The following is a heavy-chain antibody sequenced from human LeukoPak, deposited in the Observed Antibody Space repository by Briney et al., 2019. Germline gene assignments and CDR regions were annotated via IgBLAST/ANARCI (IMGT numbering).Heavy chain of an antibody. V-gene: IGHV4-30-2*01. J-gene: IGHJ4*02. CDR3: ARTYSSSWYYFDY. CDR1: GGSISSGGYS. D-gene: IGHD6-13*01. CDR2: IYHSGST. Sequence: SQTLSLTCTVSGGSISSGGYSWRWIRQPPGKGLEWIGYIYHSGSTYYNPSLKSRVTISVDRSKNQFSLKLSSVTAADTAVYYCARTYSSSWYYFDYWGQGTLVTVSS.